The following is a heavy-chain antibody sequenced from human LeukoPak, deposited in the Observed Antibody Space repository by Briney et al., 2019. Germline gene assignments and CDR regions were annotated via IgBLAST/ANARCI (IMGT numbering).Heavy chain of an antibody. V-gene: IGHV3-48*01. CDR1: GFTFSSYS. Sequence: GGSLRLSCAASGFTFSSYSMNWVRQAPGKGLEWVSYISSSSSTIYYADSVEGRFTISRDNAKNSLYLQMNSLRAEDTAVYYCAREAPRIQLWLYYFDYWGQGTLVTVSS. CDR3: AREAPRIQLWLYYFDY. CDR2: ISSSSSTI. J-gene: IGHJ4*02. D-gene: IGHD5-18*01.